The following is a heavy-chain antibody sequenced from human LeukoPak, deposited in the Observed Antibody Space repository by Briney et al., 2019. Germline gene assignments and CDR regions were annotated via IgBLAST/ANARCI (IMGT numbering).Heavy chain of an antibody. V-gene: IGHV4-30-4*01. CDR3: ARVRYNYYYGSGSFLRGFDY. D-gene: IGHD3-10*01. J-gene: IGHJ4*02. CDR1: GGSISSGDYY. Sequence: PSQTLSLTCTVSGGSISSGDYYWSWIRQPPGKGLEWIGYIYYSGSTYYNPSLKSRVTISVDTSKNQFSLKLSSVTAADTAVYYCARVRYNYYYGSGSFLRGFDYWGQGTLVTVSS. CDR2: IYYSGST.